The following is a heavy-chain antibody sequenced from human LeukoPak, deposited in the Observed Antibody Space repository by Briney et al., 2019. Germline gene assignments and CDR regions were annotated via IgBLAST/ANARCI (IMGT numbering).Heavy chain of an antibody. Sequence: PGGSLRLSCAASAFTFSSYSMNWVRQAPGKGLEWVSSISSSGSCIYYADSVKGRFTISRDNAKNSLYLQMNSLRAEDTAVYYCARDRTDVGTAMVKTYYYYMDVWGKGTTVTISS. CDR2: ISSSGSCI. CDR1: AFTFSSYS. V-gene: IGHV3-21*01. J-gene: IGHJ6*03. D-gene: IGHD5-18*01. CDR3: ARDRTDVGTAMVKTYYYYMDV.